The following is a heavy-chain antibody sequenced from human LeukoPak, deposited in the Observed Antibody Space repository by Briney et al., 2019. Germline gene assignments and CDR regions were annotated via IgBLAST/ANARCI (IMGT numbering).Heavy chain of an antibody. D-gene: IGHD3-10*01. J-gene: IGHJ4*02. CDR2: ITSSRNYI. Sequence: GGSLRLSCSASGFAFSIYTMNWVRQAPGKGLEWVSSITSSRNYIYYADSVRGRFTISRDNAKNSLYLQMNSLRAEDTAVYYCARGYSGSGSYSDYWGQGTMVTVSS. V-gene: IGHV3-21*01. CDR3: ARGYSGSGSYSDY. CDR1: GFAFSIYT.